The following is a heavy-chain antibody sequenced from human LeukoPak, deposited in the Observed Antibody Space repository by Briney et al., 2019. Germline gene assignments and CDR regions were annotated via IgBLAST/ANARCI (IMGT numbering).Heavy chain of an antibody. Sequence: SETLSLTCNVSGASMSSNYWSWIRQPPGKGLEWIGYIYHSGNTNYSPSLESRVTMSVDESKNQFSVRVHFVSAADTAVYYCASTRRAAVAGRFDSWGQGTLVTVSS. J-gene: IGHJ4*02. V-gene: IGHV4-4*09. D-gene: IGHD6-19*01. CDR3: ASTRRAAVAGRFDS. CDR1: GASMSSNY. CDR2: IYHSGNT.